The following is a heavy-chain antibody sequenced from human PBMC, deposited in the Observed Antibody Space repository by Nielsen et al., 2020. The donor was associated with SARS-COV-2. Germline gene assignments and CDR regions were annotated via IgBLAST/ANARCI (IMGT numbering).Heavy chain of an antibody. CDR2: SWPDDSRQ. CDR3: ARERPNWGDFDY. CDR1: GFTFSNYP. V-gene: IGHV3-33*08. D-gene: IGHD7-27*01. Sequence: GESLKISCVDSGFTFSNYPIHWGRQAPGKGLEWVAVSWPDDSRQFYGDSVKGRFSISRDSSKNTLYLEMSSLSTEDTAVYYCARERPNWGDFDYWGQGTMVTVSS. J-gene: IGHJ4*02.